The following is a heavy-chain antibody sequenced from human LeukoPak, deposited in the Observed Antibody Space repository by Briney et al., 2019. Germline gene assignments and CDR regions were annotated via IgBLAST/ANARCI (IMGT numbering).Heavy chain of an antibody. CDR2: IYHSGST. CDR3: ARDGRIRFPVTNWFDP. V-gene: IGHV4-38-2*02. Sequence: SETLSLTCTVSGYSISSGYYWGWIRQPPGKGLEWIASIYHSGSTYYNPPLKSRVTISVDTSKNQFSLKLTSVTAADTAVYYCARDGRIRFPVTNWFDPWGQGTLVTVSS. J-gene: IGHJ5*02. CDR1: GYSISSGYY. D-gene: IGHD3-3*01.